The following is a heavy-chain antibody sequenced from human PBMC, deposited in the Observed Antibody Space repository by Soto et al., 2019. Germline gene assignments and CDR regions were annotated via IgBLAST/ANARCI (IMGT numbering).Heavy chain of an antibody. CDR3: ARQDPYNWNYERFFDY. V-gene: IGHV5-51*01. CDR2: IYPGDSDT. J-gene: IGHJ4*02. Sequence: GESLKISCKGSGYSFTSYWIGWVRQMPGKGLEWMGIIYPGDSDTRYSPSFQGQVTISADKSISTAYLQWSSLKASDTAMYYCARQDPYNWNYERFFDYWGQGTLVTVSS. D-gene: IGHD1-7*01. CDR1: GYSFTSYW.